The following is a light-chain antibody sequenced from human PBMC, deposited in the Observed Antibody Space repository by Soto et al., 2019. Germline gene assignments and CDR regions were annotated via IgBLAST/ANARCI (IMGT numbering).Light chain of an antibody. CDR3: QQSYSTTWT. CDR1: QGISTY. CDR2: AAS. Sequence: DLQMTQSPSSLSASVGDRVTITCRASQGISTYLNGYQQKPGKAPKLLIYAASSLQSGVPSRFSGCRSETDFTLTISSLQPEAFATYSCQQSYSTTWTFGQGTKVDIK. V-gene: IGKV1-39*01. J-gene: IGKJ1*01.